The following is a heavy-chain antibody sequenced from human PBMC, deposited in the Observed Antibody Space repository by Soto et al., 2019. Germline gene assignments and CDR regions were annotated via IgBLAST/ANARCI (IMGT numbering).Heavy chain of an antibody. CDR1: GFTFSSYS. CDR2: ISNSSSNI. J-gene: IGHJ6*02. V-gene: IGHV3-21*01. CDR3: ARDLDIVVVPARYYYYYYGMDV. D-gene: IGHD2-2*03. Sequence: GGSLRLSCAASGFTFSSYSMNWVRQAPGKGLEWVSVISNSSSNIYYADSVKGRFTISRDNSKNTLYLQMNSLRAEDTAVYYCARDLDIVVVPARYYYYYYGMDVWGQGTTVTVSS.